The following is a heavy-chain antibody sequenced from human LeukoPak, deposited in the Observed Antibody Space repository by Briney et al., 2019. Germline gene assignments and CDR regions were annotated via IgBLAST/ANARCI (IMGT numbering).Heavy chain of an antibody. J-gene: IGHJ4*02. CDR3: ARDRGGRAVPAANFDY. V-gene: IGHV3-74*01. CDR1: RFTFNSYW. Sequence: GGSLRLSCAASRFTFNSYWMHWVRQAPGKGLVWVSRINSDGSSTSYADSVKGRFTISRDNAKNTLYLQMNSLRAEDTAVYYCARDRGGRAVPAANFDYWGQGTLVTVSS. CDR2: INSDGSST. D-gene: IGHD2-2*01.